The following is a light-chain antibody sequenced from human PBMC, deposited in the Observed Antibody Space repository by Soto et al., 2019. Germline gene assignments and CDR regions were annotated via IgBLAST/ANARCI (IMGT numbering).Light chain of an antibody. CDR1: ESVSTN. CDR3: QQRSNWPLT. Sequence: EIGMKQSPATLSLAKGERVTLSCRASESVSTNLAWYQQKAGQAPRLLIYGASTRATGIPARFSGSGSGTDFTLTISSLEPEDFAVYYCQQRSNWPLTFCGVTKV. V-gene: IGKV3-11*01. CDR2: GAS. J-gene: IGKJ4*01.